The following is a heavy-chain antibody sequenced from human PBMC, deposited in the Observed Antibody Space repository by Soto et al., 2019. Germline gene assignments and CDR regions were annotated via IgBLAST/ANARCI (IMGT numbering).Heavy chain of an antibody. V-gene: IGHV1-18*04. CDR3: ATSYDSGFDP. CDR2: ISPKNGNT. Sequence: ASVKVSCKASGYSFSTYDISWLPQAPGQGPEWMGRISPKNGNTNYAQNFQDRVTMTADTSSSTAYMELRGLRSDDTAKYYCATSYDSGFDPWGQGTLVTVS. D-gene: IGHD3-3*01. CDR1: GYSFSTYD. J-gene: IGHJ5*02.